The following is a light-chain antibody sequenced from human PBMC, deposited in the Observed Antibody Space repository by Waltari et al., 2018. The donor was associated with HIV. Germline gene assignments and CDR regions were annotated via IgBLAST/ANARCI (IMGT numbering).Light chain of an antibody. CDR2: NKN. V-gene: IGLV1-44*01. CDR1: SANIESNT. CDR3: AAWDGSLNGWV. J-gene: IGLJ3*02. Sequence: QSVLTQPPSASGTPGQRVTISCSGSSANIESNTVNWYQHLPGPAPKLLIYNKNQRPSGVPDRFSGSKSGTSASLAISGLQSEDEADYYCAAWDGSLNGWVFGGGTKLTVL.